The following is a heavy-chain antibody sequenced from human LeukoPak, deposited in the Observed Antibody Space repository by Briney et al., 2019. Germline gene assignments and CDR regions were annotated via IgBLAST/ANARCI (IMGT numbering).Heavy chain of an antibody. CDR1: GGSISSYY. J-gene: IGHJ1*01. Sequence: SETLSLTCTVSGGSISSYYWSWIRQPAGKGLEWIGRIYTSGSTNYNPSLKSRVTISVDTSKNQFSLKLSSVTAADTAVYYCARSYYDYVWGSYRRPGEYFQHWGQGTLVTVSS. CDR2: IYTSGST. D-gene: IGHD3-16*02. CDR3: ARSYYDYVWGSYRRPGEYFQH. V-gene: IGHV4-4*07.